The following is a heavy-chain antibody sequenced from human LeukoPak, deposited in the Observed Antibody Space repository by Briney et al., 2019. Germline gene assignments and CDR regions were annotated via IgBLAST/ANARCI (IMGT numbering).Heavy chain of an antibody. V-gene: IGHV4-34*01. D-gene: IGHD2-15*01. Sequence: SETLSLTCAVYGGSFSGYYWSWIRQPPGKGLEWIGEINHSGSTNYNPSLKSRVTISVDTSKSQFSLKLSSVTAADTAVYYCATTGPNCSGGICYSGFAYWGQGTLVTVSS. CDR2: INHSGST. CDR1: GGSFSGYY. CDR3: ATTGPNCSGGICYSGFAY. J-gene: IGHJ4*02.